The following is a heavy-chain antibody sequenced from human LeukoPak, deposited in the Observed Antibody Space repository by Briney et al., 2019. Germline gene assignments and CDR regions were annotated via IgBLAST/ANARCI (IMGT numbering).Heavy chain of an antibody. Sequence: NTSETLSLTCTVSGGSISSSSYYWGWIRQPPGKGLEWIGSIYYSGSTYYNPSLKSRVTISVDTSKNQFSLKLSSVTAADTAVYYCARPPKQWLATQYYFDYWGQGTLVTVSS. V-gene: IGHV4-39*01. CDR1: GGSISSSSYY. CDR3: ARPPKQWLATQYYFDY. D-gene: IGHD6-19*01. CDR2: IYYSGST. J-gene: IGHJ4*02.